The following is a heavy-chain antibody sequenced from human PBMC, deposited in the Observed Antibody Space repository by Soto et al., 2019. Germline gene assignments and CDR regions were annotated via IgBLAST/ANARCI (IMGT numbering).Heavy chain of an antibody. V-gene: IGHV3-74*01. CDR2: INRDVSST. CDR3: AVAVAGPTAIGY. CDR1: GFTFSSYW. Sequence: EVQLVESGGGLVQPGGSLRLSCAASGFTFSSYWMHWVRQAPGKGLVWVSRINRDVSSTSYADSVKGRFTISRDNAKNTLYLQMNSLRAEGTAVYYCAVAVAGPTAIGYWGQGTLVTVSS. D-gene: IGHD6-19*01. J-gene: IGHJ4*02.